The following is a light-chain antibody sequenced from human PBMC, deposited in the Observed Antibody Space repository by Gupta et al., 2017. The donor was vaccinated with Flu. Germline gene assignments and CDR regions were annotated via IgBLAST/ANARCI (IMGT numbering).Light chain of an antibody. CDR1: QTLLHSNGYNY. V-gene: IGKV2-28*01. CDR3: MQALQTPPWT. Sequence: DVVMTQSPLSLPVTPGEPASISCRSSQTLLHSNGYNYLDWYLQKPGQSPQLLIYMGSNRASGVPARFSGSGSGTDFTLKISRVEAEDVGTYYCMQALQTPPWTFGQGTKVEIK. J-gene: IGKJ1*01. CDR2: MGS.